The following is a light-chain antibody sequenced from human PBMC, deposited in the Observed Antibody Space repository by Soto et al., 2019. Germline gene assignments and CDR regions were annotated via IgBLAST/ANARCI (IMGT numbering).Light chain of an antibody. CDR2: GTS. CDR3: QQYGSSIT. Sequence: EIVMTQSPATLSVSPGERATLSCRASQSVSSYLAWYQQKPGQAPRLLIYGTSSRATGIPDRFSGSGSGTDLTLTISRLEPEDFAVFYCQQYGSSITFGQGTRLEIK. V-gene: IGKV3-20*01. J-gene: IGKJ5*01. CDR1: QSVSSY.